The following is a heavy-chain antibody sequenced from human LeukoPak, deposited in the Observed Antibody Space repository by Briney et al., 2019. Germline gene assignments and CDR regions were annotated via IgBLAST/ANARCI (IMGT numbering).Heavy chain of an antibody. CDR3: ASGVYDFLYYFDY. V-gene: IGHV3-74*01. CDR2: VPPDGSST. CDR1: GFTFNTYW. D-gene: IGHD5/OR15-5a*01. Sequence: PGGSLRLSCAASGFTFNTYWMHWVRQAPGKGLVWVSRVPPDGSSTAYADSVMGRFTISRDNAKNMLYLQMNSLRAEDTAVYYCASGVYDFLYYFDYWGRGTLVTLSS. J-gene: IGHJ4*02.